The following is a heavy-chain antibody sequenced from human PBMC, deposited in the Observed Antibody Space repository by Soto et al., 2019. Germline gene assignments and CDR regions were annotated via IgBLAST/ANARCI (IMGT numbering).Heavy chain of an antibody. J-gene: IGHJ4*02. V-gene: IGHV4-34*01. CDR2: LNHRGST. Sequence: SETLSLTCAVYDSSFSGYYWSWIRQPPGKGLEWIGELNHRGSTNYNPSLKSRVTISVDTSKNQFSLDLSSLTAADTAVYYCARGIRPGSPSFGYWGQGALVTVSS. D-gene: IGHD6-6*01. CDR1: DSSFSGYY. CDR3: ARGIRPGSPSFGY.